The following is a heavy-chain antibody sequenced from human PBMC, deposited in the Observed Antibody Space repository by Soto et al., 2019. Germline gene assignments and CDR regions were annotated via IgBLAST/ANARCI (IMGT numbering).Heavy chain of an antibody. CDR3: ARIGYCSGGSCYSHCYYGMDV. CDR2: ISAYNGNT. D-gene: IGHD2-15*01. Sequence: QVQLVQSGAEVKKPGASVKVSCKASGYTFTSYGISWVRQAPGQGLEWMGWISAYNGNTNYAQKLQCRVPMNTDTSTSTAYMELRSLRSDDTAVYYCARIGYCSGGSCYSHCYYGMDVWGQGTTVTVSS. CDR1: GYTFTSYG. V-gene: IGHV1-18*01. J-gene: IGHJ6*02.